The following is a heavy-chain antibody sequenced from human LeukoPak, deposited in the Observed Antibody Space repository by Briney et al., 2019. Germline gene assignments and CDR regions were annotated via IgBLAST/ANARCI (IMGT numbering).Heavy chain of an antibody. D-gene: IGHD3-22*01. Sequence: TGGSLRLSCAASGFSFSDAWMSWVRQIPGKGLEWVALISYNGRRKDYADSVKGRFTVDRDNSRNTVYLQMNSLRPDDTAIYFCARQGARNYYYEGLDYWGQGNLVTVSS. V-gene: IGHV3-30*03. CDR2: ISYNGRRK. CDR3: ARQGARNYYYEGLDY. CDR1: GFSFSDAW. J-gene: IGHJ4*02.